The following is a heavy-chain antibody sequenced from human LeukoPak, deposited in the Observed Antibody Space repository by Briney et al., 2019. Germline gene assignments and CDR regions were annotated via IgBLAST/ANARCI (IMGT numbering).Heavy chain of an antibody. D-gene: IGHD2-2*01. J-gene: IGHJ5*02. CDR1: GHTFTSYD. CDR2: MNPNSGNT. CDR3: ATFPEGAAIPFDP. V-gene: IGHV1-8*01. Sequence: ASVKVSCKASGHTFTSYDINWVRQATGQGLEWMGWMNPNSGNTGYAQKFQGRVTMTRNTSISTAYMELSSLRSEDTAVYYCATFPEGAAIPFDPWGQGTLVTVSS.